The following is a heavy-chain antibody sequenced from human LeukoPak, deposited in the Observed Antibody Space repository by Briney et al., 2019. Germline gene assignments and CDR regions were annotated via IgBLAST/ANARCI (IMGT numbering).Heavy chain of an antibody. CDR3: ARGVWEPYY. CDR1: GGSISSYH. D-gene: IGHD1-26*01. Sequence: SETLSLTCTVSGGSISSYHWSWVRQPPGKGLEWVGYIYYSGSTNYNPSLKSRVTISVDMSKNQFSLKLSSVTAADTAVYFCARGVWEPYYWGQGTLVTVSS. CDR2: IYYSGST. V-gene: IGHV4-59*08. J-gene: IGHJ4*02.